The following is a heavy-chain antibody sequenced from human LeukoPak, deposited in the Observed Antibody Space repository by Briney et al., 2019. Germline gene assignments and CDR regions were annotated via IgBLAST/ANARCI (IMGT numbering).Heavy chain of an antibody. V-gene: IGHV4-4*07. Sequence: SETLSLTCSVSGDSMTTFDWSWIRQPAGKGLEWVGQVFTSGTTAYSASLKSRLTISLDKSNNQVSLKLISVTAADTAVYYCARHSPTGWYYFDPWGQGALVIVSS. J-gene: IGHJ4*02. CDR1: GDSMTTFD. CDR2: VFTSGTT. D-gene: IGHD6-19*01. CDR3: ARHSPTGWYYFDP.